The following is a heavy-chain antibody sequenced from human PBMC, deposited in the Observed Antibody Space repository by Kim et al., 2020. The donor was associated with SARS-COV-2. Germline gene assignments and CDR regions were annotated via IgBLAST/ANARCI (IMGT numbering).Heavy chain of an antibody. CDR3: ARGELCSGGSCYPGN. Sequence: GGSLRLSCAASGFTFSSYGMHWVRQAPGKGLEWVAVIWYDGSNKYYADSVKGRFTISRDNSKNTLYLQMNSLRAEDTAVYYCARGELCSGGSCYPGNWGQGTLVTVSS. D-gene: IGHD2-15*01. CDR1: GFTFSSYG. J-gene: IGHJ4*02. V-gene: IGHV3-33*01. CDR2: IWYDGSNK.